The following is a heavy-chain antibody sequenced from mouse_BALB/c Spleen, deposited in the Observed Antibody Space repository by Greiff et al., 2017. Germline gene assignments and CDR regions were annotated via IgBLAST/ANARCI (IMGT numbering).Heavy chain of an antibody. Sequence: EVKLQESGGGLVQPGGSRKLSCAASGFTFSDYGMAWVRQAPGKGPEWVAFISNLAYSIYYADTVTGRFTISRENAKNTLYLEMSSLRSEDTAMYYCAREYGNLSWFAYWGQGTLVTVSA. V-gene: IGHV5-15*02. CDR3: AREYGNLSWFAY. J-gene: IGHJ3*01. CDR2: ISNLAYSI. D-gene: IGHD2-10*02. CDR1: GFTFSDYG.